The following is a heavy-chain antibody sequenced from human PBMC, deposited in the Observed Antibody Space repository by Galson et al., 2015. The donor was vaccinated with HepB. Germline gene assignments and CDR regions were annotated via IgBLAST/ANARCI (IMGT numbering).Heavy chain of an antibody. CDR3: AKVRSEFAPRGVNGWFDP. J-gene: IGHJ5*02. CDR2: ISDVGGST. CDR1: GFTFSGSA. Sequence: SLRLSCAASGFTFSGSAMGWVRQAPGKWLDWVSTISDVGGSTYYADSVKGRFTISRDNSKNTLFLQMNSLRAEDTALYYCAKVRSEFAPRGVNGWFDPWGQGTLVTVSS. V-gene: IGHV3-23*01. D-gene: IGHD3-10*01.